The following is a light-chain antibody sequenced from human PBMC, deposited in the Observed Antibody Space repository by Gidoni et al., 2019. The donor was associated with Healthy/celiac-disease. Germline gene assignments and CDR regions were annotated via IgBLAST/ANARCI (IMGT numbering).Light chain of an antibody. V-gene: IGLV2-23*02. CDR3: CSYG. CDR2: EVS. Sequence: QSALTQPASVSGSPGQSITISCTGTSSDVGSYNLVSWYQQHPGKAPKLMIYEVSKRPSGVSNRFSGSKSGNTASRTISGLQAEDEADYDCCSYGFGTGTKVTVL. CDR1: SSDVGSYNL. J-gene: IGLJ1*01.